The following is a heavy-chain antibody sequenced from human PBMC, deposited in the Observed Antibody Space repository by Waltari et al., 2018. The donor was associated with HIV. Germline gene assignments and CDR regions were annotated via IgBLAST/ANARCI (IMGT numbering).Heavy chain of an antibody. Sequence: EVQLVESGGGLVKPGGSLRLSCSASGFTFDDYGLPWVLQAPGKGLEWVSGIRWNSEETAYAESVKGRFSISRDNAKNSLYLEMNRLTVGDTAFYYCAKDLGSWPTRPAAFDSWGQGTLVTVSS. V-gene: IGHV3-9*01. D-gene: IGHD3-16*01. J-gene: IGHJ4*02. CDR2: IRWNSEET. CDR3: AKDLGSWPTRPAAFDS. CDR1: GFTFDDYG.